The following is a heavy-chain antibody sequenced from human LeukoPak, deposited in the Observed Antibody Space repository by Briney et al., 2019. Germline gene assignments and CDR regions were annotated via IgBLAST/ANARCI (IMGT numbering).Heavy chain of an antibody. CDR2: IKQDGSEK. CDR3: ARSAWVVAAGMYYFDY. J-gene: IGHJ4*02. D-gene: IGHD2-2*01. Sequence: PGGSLRLSCAASGFTFSSYWMSWVRQAPGKGLEWVANIKQDGSEKYYVDSVKGRFTISRDNAKNSLYLQMNSLRAEDTAVYYCARSAWVVAAGMYYFDYWGQGTLVTVSS. V-gene: IGHV3-7*01. CDR1: GFTFSSYW.